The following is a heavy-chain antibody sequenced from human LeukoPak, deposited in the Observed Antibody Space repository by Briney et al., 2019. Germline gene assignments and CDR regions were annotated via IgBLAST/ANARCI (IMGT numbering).Heavy chain of an antibody. V-gene: IGHV3-66*01. CDR3: ARESRDLGGSDYYMDV. CDR1: GFTFDDYG. CDR2: IYSGGST. J-gene: IGHJ6*03. Sequence: GGSLRLSCAASGFTFDDYGMSWVRQAPGKGLEWVSVIYSGGSTYYADSVKGRFTISRDNSKNTLYLQMNSLRAEDTAVYYCARESRDLGGSDYYMDVWGKGTTVTISS. D-gene: IGHD1-26*01.